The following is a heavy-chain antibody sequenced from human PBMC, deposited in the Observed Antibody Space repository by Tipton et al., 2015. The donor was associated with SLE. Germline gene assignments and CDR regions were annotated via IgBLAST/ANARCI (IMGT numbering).Heavy chain of an antibody. CDR3: ARVVATITTGWFDP. CDR1: GGSISSYY. CDR2: IYYSGST. Sequence: TLSLTYTVSGGSISSYYWSWIRQPPGKGLEWIGYIYYSGSTNYNPSLKSRVTISVDTSKNQFSLKLSSVTAADTAVYYCARVVATITTGWFDPWGQGTLVTVSS. D-gene: IGHD5-12*01. J-gene: IGHJ5*02. V-gene: IGHV4-59*01.